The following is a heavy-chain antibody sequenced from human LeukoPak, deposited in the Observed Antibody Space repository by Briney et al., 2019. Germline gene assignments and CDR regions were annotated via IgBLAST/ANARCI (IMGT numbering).Heavy chain of an antibody. CDR3: ARDGLVGPFSY. V-gene: IGHV3-9*01. CDR1: GFTFDDYA. D-gene: IGHD1-26*01. J-gene: IGHJ4*02. CDR2: ISWNSGSI. Sequence: GGSLRLSCAASGFTFDDYAMHWVRQAPGKGLEWVSGISWNSGSIGYADSVKGRFTISRDNSKNTLYLQMNSLRAEDTAVYYCARDGLVGPFSYWGQGTLVTVSS.